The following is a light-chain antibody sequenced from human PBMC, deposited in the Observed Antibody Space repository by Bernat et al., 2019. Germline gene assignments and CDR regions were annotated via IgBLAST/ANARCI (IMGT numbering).Light chain of an antibody. CDR2: DVS. CDR3: QQHSNWLT. J-gene: IGKJ4*01. CDR1: QIVSRY. V-gene: IGKV3-11*01. Sequence: EIVLTQSPATLSLSPGERATLSYRASQIVSRYLGWYQQKPGQAPRLLIYDVSNRVTGIPARFSGSGSGTDFTLTISSLEPEDFAVYYCQQHSNWLTFGGGTKVEIK.